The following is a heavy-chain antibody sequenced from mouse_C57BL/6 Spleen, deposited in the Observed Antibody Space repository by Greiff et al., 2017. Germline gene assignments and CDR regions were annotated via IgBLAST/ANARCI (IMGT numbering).Heavy chain of an antibody. CDR1: GYTFTSYW. Sequence: QVQLQQPGAELVMPGASVKLSCKASGYTFTSYWMHWVKQRPGQGLEWIGEIDPSDSYTNYNQKFKGKSPLTVDKASSPAYMQISSLTSEDSAVYYCARRGFGCSVGDYDVEGTRTTVTVS. V-gene: IGHV1-69*01. CDR2: IDPSDSYT. D-gene: IGHD1-1*01. J-gene: IGHJ1*03. CDR3: ARRGFGCSVGDYDV.